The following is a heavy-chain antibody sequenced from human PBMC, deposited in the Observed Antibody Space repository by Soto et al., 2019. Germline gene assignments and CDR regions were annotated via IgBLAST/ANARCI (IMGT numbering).Heavy chain of an antibody. CDR3: ANDPASLWGGAGGGKPTDY. Sequence: EVRLLESGGGLVQPGGSLRLSCAASGFTFSNYAMSWVRQAPGKGLEWVSGVSGSGVSTNYADSVKGRFTISRENSKNPLYLQMNSLGAGDTAVYSCANDPASLWGGAGGGKPTDYWGQGTLVTVSS. D-gene: IGHD2-21*01. CDR1: GFTFSNYA. J-gene: IGHJ4*02. V-gene: IGHV3-23*01. CDR2: VSGSGVST.